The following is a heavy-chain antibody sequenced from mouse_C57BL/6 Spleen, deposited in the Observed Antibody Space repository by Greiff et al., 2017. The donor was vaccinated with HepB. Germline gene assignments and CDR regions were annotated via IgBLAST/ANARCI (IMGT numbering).Heavy chain of an antibody. Sequence: EVQLQQSGPELVKPGASVKISCKASGYSFTGYYMNWVKQSPEKSLEWIGEINPSTGGTTYNQKFKAKATLTVDKSSSTAYMQLKSLTSEDSAVYYCARSAYDDMDYWGQGTSVTVSS. D-gene: IGHD2-14*01. J-gene: IGHJ4*01. V-gene: IGHV1-42*01. CDR2: INPSTGGT. CDR3: ARSAYDDMDY. CDR1: GYSFTGYY.